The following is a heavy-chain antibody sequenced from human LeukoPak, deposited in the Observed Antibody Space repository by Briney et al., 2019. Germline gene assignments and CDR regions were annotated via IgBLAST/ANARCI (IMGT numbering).Heavy chain of an antibody. Sequence: LGESLKISWKGSGYRFTTYWISWVRQMPGEGPEWMGRIHPSDSDTNYSPSFQGHVTFSTDKSISTAYLQWTSLKASDTAIYFCARHYYNDNTLLDFWSQGTLVTVSS. CDR3: ARHYYNDNTLLDF. D-gene: IGHD3-22*01. CDR2: IHPSDSDT. V-gene: IGHV5-10-1*01. CDR1: GYRFTTYW. J-gene: IGHJ4*02.